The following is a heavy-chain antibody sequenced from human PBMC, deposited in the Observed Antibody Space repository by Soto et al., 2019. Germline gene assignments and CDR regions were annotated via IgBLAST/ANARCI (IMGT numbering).Heavy chain of an antibody. CDR1: GGSISSYY. CDR2: IFYCGST. CDR3: ARRWGTSFDF. Sequence: QVQLQESGPGLVKPSETLSLTCTVSGGSISSYYWSWIRQPPGKGLEWIGYIFYCGSTNYNPSLKSRVTISVDTSKNQFSLKLSSVTAADTAVYYCARRWGTSFDFWGQGTLVTVSS. J-gene: IGHJ4*02. V-gene: IGHV4-59*01. D-gene: IGHD7-27*01.